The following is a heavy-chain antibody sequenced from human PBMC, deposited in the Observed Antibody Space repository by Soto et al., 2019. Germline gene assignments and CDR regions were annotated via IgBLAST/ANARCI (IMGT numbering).Heavy chain of an antibody. Sequence: ASVKVSCKASGYTFTSYGISWVRQAPGQGLEWMGWISAYNGNTNYAQKLQGRVTMTTDTSTSTAYMELRSLRSDDTAVYYCARVAQGIAASYRPSGSDFDIWGQGTMVTVSS. D-gene: IGHD6-13*01. J-gene: IGHJ3*02. CDR3: ARVAQGIAASYRPSGSDFDI. CDR2: ISAYNGNT. V-gene: IGHV1-18*01. CDR1: GYTFTSYG.